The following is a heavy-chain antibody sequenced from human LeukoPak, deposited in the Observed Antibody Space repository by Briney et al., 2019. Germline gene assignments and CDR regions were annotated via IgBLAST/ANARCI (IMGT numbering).Heavy chain of an antibody. D-gene: IGHD1-26*01. CDR1: GFSVSSYW. CDR3: ATSKWELPSPYDY. Sequence: PGGSLRLSCEVSGFSVSSYWMHWVRQAPGKGLVWVSRIKNDGSSPTYADSVRGRFTISRDNAKKTLYLQMDSLRDEDTAVYYRATSKWELPSPYDYWGQGTLVTVSS. V-gene: IGHV3-74*01. CDR2: IKNDGSSP. J-gene: IGHJ4*02.